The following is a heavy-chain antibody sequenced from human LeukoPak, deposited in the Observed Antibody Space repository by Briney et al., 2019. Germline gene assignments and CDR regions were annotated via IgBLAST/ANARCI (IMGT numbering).Heavy chain of an antibody. Sequence: GGSLRLSCAASGFTFSSYAMHWVRQAPGKGLEWVAVISYDGSNKYYADSVKGRFTISRDNSKNTLYLQMNSLRAEDTAVYYCAKARPTSYWGQGTLVTVSS. CDR2: ISYDGSNK. CDR3: AKARPTSY. V-gene: IGHV3-30-3*01. J-gene: IGHJ4*02. D-gene: IGHD3-16*01. CDR1: GFTFSSYA.